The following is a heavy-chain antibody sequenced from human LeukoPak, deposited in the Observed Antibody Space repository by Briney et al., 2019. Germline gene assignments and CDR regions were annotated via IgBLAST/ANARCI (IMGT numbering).Heavy chain of an antibody. CDR3: ARCLRGGDFVAQDAFDI. D-gene: IGHD2-21*02. CDR1: GYSFTSYY. V-gene: IGHV1-46*01. J-gene: IGHJ3*02. Sequence: GASVKVSCKASGYSFTSYYIHWVRQAPGQGLEGRGIVNPSGGSTSYAQKFQGRVTMTRDTSTSTLYMELSSLRAEDTAVYYCARCLRGGDFVAQDAFDIWGQGTMVTVSS. CDR2: VNPSGGST.